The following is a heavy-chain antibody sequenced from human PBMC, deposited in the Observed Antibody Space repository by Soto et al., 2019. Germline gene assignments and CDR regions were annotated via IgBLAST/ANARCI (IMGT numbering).Heavy chain of an antibody. CDR3: ARDSPSRVTMVRGVSPRAFDI. D-gene: IGHD3-10*01. CDR1: GGSISSYY. V-gene: IGHV4-59*01. CDR2: IYYSGST. J-gene: IGHJ3*02. Sequence: SETLSLTCTVSGGSISSYYWSWIRQPPGKGLEGIGYIYYSGSTNYNPSLKSRVTISVDTSKNQFSLKLSSVTAADKAVYYCARDSPSRVTMVRGVSPRAFDILCQGTRVTVSS.